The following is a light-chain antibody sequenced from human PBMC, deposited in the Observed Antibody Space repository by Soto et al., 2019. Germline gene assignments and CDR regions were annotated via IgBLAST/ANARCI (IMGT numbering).Light chain of an antibody. J-gene: IGKJ2*01. Sequence: EIVMTQSPATLSASPGERATLSCRASQSVSNNFAWYQQKPGQTPRLLIYGASTRATGIPVRFSGSGSGTEFTLTISSLQSEDFAVYYCQQYNNWPPVTFGQGTKLEIK. V-gene: IGKV3-15*01. CDR3: QQYNNWPPVT. CDR2: GAS. CDR1: QSVSNN.